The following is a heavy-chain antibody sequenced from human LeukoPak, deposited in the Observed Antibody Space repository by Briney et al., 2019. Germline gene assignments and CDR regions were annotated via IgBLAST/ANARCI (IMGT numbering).Heavy chain of an antibody. Sequence: GGSLRLSCAASGFTFSSYAMHWVRQAPGKGLEWVAVISYDGSNKYYADSVKGRFTISRDNSKNTLYLQMNSLRAEDTAVYYCAREFVTGTTEYFDYWGQGTLVTVSS. V-gene: IGHV3-30*04. CDR1: GFTFSSYA. CDR2: ISYDGSNK. J-gene: IGHJ4*02. D-gene: IGHD1-20*01. CDR3: AREFVTGTTEYFDY.